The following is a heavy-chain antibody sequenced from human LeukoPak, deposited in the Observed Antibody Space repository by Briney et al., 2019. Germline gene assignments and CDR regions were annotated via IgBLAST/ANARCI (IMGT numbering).Heavy chain of an antibody. CDR3: ARGFDGVAGWFDP. D-gene: IGHD3-9*01. V-gene: IGHV4-59*01. J-gene: IGHJ5*02. CDR2: ISDRGST. CDR1: GGSISGYY. Sequence: KPSETLSLTCTISGGSISGYYWSWIRQSPGKGLEWIAYISDRGSTKYNLSLKSRVTISVDTSKNQFSLKLSDVIAADTAVYYCARGFDGVAGWFDPWGQGTLVTVSS.